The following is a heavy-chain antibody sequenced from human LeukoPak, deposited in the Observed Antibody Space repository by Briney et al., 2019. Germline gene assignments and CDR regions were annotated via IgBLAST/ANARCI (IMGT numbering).Heavy chain of an antibody. CDR2: IFHSGSS. CDR3: ARHTPDGSGYYYPGEGY. Sequence: SETLSLTCAVSGDSISSGDYSWSWIRQPSGKGLEWIGYIFHSGSSYYNPSLKSRVTISVDKSKNQFSLRLTSVTAADTAVYYCARHTPDGSGYYYPGEGYWGQGTLVTVSS. D-gene: IGHD3-22*01. CDR1: GDSISSGDYS. V-gene: IGHV4-30-2*01. J-gene: IGHJ4*02.